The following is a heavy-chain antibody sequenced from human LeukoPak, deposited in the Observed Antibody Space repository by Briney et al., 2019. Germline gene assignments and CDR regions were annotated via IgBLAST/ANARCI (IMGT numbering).Heavy chain of an antibody. CDR2: INHSGST. D-gene: IGHD5-18*01. J-gene: IGHJ4*02. CDR3: ARGGYSLGDFDY. CDR1: GGSLSGYY. Sequence: SETLSLTCAVYGGSLSGYYWSWIRQPPGKGLEWIGEINHSGSTNYNPSLKSRVTISVDTSKNQFSLKLSSVTAADTAVYYCARGGYSLGDFDYWGQGTLLTVSS. V-gene: IGHV4-34*01.